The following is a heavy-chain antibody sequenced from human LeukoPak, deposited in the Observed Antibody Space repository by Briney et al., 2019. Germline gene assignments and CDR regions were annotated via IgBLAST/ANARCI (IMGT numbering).Heavy chain of an antibody. CDR1: GFTVSTNY. Sequence: GGSLRLSCAASGFTVSTNYMTWVRQAPGKGLEWVSVHYSGGSTYYADSVKGRFTASRDNSKNTLYLQMNSLRAEDTAVYYCVRAVYDILAGHYTEDYWGQGTLVTVSS. D-gene: IGHD3-9*01. CDR2: HYSGGST. CDR3: VRAVYDILAGHYTEDY. J-gene: IGHJ4*02. V-gene: IGHV3-66*01.